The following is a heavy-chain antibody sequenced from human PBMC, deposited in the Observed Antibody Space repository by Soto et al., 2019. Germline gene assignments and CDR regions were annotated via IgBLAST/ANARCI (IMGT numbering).Heavy chain of an antibody. D-gene: IGHD3-3*01. J-gene: IGHJ4*02. V-gene: IGHV3-53*02. Sequence: EVQLVETGGGLIQPGGSLRLSCAVSGFTVSTNYMSWVRQAPGKGLEWVSALYSGGSTYYADSVKGRFTISRDNSKNTLHLQMNSLRAEDTALYYCARHRDEFSSTFDYWGQGTLVTGSS. CDR1: GFTVSTNY. CDR3: ARHRDEFSSTFDY. CDR2: LYSGGST.